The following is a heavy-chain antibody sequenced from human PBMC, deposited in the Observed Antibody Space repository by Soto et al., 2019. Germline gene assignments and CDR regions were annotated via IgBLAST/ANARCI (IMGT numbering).Heavy chain of an antibody. J-gene: IGHJ4*02. CDR2: ISKDGSTK. Sequence: GGSLRLSCAASGFTFSSYGMHWVRQAPGKGLEWVAVISKDGSTKYDADSVKGRFTISRDNSKNTLYLQMNSLRAEDTAVYYCAKETHSRGYGSYFDFGGQGSLVTVSS. D-gene: IGHD3-22*01. CDR1: GFTFSSYG. CDR3: AKETHSRGYGSYFDF. V-gene: IGHV3-30*18.